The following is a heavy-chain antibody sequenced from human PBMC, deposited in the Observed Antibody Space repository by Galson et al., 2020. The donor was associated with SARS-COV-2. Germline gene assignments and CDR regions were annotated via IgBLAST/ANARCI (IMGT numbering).Heavy chain of an antibody. CDR3: ARSPRRITTVSSFDY. CDR2: IYYSGST. V-gene: IGHV4-30-4*08. D-gene: IGHD4-17*01. CDR1: GGSISSGDYY. Sequence: SETLSLTCTVSGGSISSGDYYWSWISQPPGKGLEWIGNIYYSGSTYYNPSLKSRVTISVDTSKNQFSLKLSSVTAADTAVYYCARSPRRITTVSSFDYWGQGTLVTVSS. J-gene: IGHJ4*02.